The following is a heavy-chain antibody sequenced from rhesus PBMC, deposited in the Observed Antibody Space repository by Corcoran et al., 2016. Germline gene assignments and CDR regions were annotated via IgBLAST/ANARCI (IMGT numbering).Heavy chain of an antibody. V-gene: IGHV4-165*01. D-gene: IGHD3-34*01. Sequence: QVQLPESGTGLVKPSEPMSLTCSVSGGSIRGHYCNWLRQPPGTGLDWCGYIVGRSGRTEYNSSLKARVTISTDTSKNQFSLNLISGTAAATAVYYCARAAPGVDYAFDGGGQGLRVTVSS. CDR1: GGSIRGHY. CDR3: ARAAPGVDYAFDG. J-gene: IGHJ3*01. CDR2: IVGRSGRT.